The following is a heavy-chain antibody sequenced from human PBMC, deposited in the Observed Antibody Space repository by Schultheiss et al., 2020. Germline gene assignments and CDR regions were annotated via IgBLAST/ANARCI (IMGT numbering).Heavy chain of an antibody. CDR1: GFTFSDYY. Sequence: GGSLRLSCAASGFTFSDYYMSWIRQAPGKGLEWVSYISSSSSYIYYADSVKGRFTISRDNSKNTLYLQMNSLRAEDTAVYYCARVVAAAGPKPYGMDVWGQGTTVTVSS. D-gene: IGHD6-13*01. V-gene: IGHV3-11*06. J-gene: IGHJ6*02. CDR2: ISSSSSYI. CDR3: ARVVAAAGPKPYGMDV.